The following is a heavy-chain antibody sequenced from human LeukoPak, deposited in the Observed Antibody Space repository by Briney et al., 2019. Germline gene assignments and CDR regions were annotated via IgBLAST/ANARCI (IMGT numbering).Heavy chain of an antibody. V-gene: IGHV4-34*01. CDR2: INHSGST. J-gene: IGHJ4*02. CDR3: ARVRVYSSSWYTTKYYFDY. CDR1: GGSFSGYY. Sequence: TLSLTCAVYGGSFSGYYWSWIRQPPGKGLEWIGEINHSGSTNYNPSLRSRVTISVDTSKNQFSLKLSSVTAADTAVYYCARVRVYSSSWYTTKYYFDYWGQGTLVTVSS. D-gene: IGHD6-13*01.